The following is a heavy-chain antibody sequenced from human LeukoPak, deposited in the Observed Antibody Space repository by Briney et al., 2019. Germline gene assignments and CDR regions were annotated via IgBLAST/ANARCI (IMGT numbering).Heavy chain of an antibody. V-gene: IGHV3-30*18. CDR2: ISYDGINK. D-gene: IGHD1-26*01. J-gene: IGHJ4*02. CDR1: GFTFSSHG. CDR3: AKGGARLHSYYFDY. Sequence: GGSLRLSCAASGFTFSSHGMHWVRQAPGKGLEWVAVISYDGINKYHADSVKGRFTISRDNSKNTLYLQMNSLRAEDTAVFYCAKGGARLHSYYFDYWGQGTLVTVSS.